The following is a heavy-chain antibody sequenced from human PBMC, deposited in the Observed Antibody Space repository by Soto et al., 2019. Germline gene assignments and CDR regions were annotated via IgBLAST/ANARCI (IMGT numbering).Heavy chain of an antibody. Sequence: QLQLQESGPGLVKPSETLSLTCTVSGGSISSSSYYWGWIRQPPGKGLEWIGSIYNSGSTYYNPSLKSRVPISVDTSKNQFTLKLISVTATDTAVYYCARLPSSTQNYYYYYYRDVWGKGTTVTVSS. V-gene: IGHV4-39*01. CDR2: IYNSGST. D-gene: IGHD2-2*01. CDR3: ARLPSSTQNYYYYYYRDV. CDR1: GGSISSSSYY. J-gene: IGHJ6*03.